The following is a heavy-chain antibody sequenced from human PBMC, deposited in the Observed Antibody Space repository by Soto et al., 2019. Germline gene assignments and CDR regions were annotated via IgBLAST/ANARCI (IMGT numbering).Heavy chain of an antibody. J-gene: IGHJ4*02. Sequence: ASVKVSCKASGYTFTSYGISWVRQAPGQGLEWMGWISAYNGNTNYAQKFQDRVTMTTDTSTSTAYMELRSLRSDDAAVYYCARAAYEILTGYYRRWGQGTLVTVSS. D-gene: IGHD3-9*01. CDR2: ISAYNGNT. CDR3: ARAAYEILTGYYRR. V-gene: IGHV1-18*01. CDR1: GYTFTSYG.